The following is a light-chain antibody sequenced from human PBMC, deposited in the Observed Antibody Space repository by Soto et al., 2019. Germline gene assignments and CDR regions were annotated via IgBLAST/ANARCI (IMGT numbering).Light chain of an antibody. V-gene: IGLV2-23*02. CDR2: EVS. J-gene: IGLJ1*01. CDR3: CSYAGGSTYV. Sequence: QSVLPHPASVSGSPGQSITISCTGTSSDVGLYNLVSWYQHHPGKAPKLMIHEVSKRPSGVSSRFSGSKSGNTASLTISGLQAEDEADYYCCSYAGGSTYVFGTGTKVTVL. CDR1: SSDVGLYNL.